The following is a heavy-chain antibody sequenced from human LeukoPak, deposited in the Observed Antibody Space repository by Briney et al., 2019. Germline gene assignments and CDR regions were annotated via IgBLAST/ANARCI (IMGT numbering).Heavy chain of an antibody. V-gene: IGHV4-4*07. Sequence: SETLSLTCTVSGGSISSYYWSWIRQPAGKGPEWIGRIYTSGSTNYNPSLKSRVTMSVDTSKNQFSLKLSSVTAADTAVYYCARGVGCSSTSCHNWFDPWGQGTLVTVSS. J-gene: IGHJ5*02. CDR3: ARGVGCSSTSCHNWFDP. CDR2: IYTSGST. D-gene: IGHD2-2*01. CDR1: GGSISSYY.